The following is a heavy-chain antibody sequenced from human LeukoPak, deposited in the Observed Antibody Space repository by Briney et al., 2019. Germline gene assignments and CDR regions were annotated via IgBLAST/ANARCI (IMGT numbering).Heavy chain of an antibody. Sequence: PSETLSLTCAVYGGSFSGYYWSWIRQPPGKGLEWIGEINHSGSTNYNPSLKSRVTISVDTSKNQLSLKLSSVTAADTAVYYCARGGGGSYYFDYWGQGTLVTISP. V-gene: IGHV4-34*01. CDR1: GGSFSGYY. D-gene: IGHD2-15*01. CDR3: ARGGGGSYYFDY. J-gene: IGHJ4*02. CDR2: INHSGST.